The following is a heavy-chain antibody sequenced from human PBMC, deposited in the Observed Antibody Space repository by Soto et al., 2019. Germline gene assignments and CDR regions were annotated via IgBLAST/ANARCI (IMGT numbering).Heavy chain of an antibody. CDR2: MSSNGGST. D-gene: IGHD2-21*02. V-gene: IGHV3-64*01. CDR1: GFTFSSYA. J-gene: IGHJ4*02. Sequence: EVQLVESGGGLVQPGGSLRLSCAASGFTFSSYAMHWVRQAPGKGLEYVSAMSSNGGSTYYANSVKGRFTISRDNSKNTLYLQMGSLRAEDMAVYYCARVPPCGDHDYWGQGTLVTVSS. CDR3: ARVPPCGDHDY.